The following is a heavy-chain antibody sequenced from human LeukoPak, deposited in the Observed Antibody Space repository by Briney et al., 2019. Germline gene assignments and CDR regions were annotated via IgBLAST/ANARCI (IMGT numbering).Heavy chain of an antibody. V-gene: IGHV3-21*01. J-gene: IGHJ3*02. Sequence: KAGGSLRLSCAASGFTFSSYSMNWVRQAPGKGLEWVSSISSSSSYIYYADSVKGRFTISRDNAKNSLYLQMNSLRAEDTAVYYCARGGGYCSGGSCTGNAFDIWGQGTMVTVSS. CDR1: GFTFSSYS. CDR3: ARGGGYCSGGSCTGNAFDI. CDR2: ISSSSSYI. D-gene: IGHD2-15*01.